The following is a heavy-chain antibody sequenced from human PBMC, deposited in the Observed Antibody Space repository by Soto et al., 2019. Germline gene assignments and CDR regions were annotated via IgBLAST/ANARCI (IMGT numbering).Heavy chain of an antibody. CDR1: GYTFTSYA. J-gene: IGHJ4*02. CDR2: INAGNGNT. Sequence: ASVKVSCKASGYTFTSYAMHWVRQAPGQRLEWMGWINAGNGNTKYSQKFQGRVTITRDTSASTAYMELSSLRSEDTAVYYCARGRPIMRTLDYWGQGTLVTVSS. CDR3: ARGRPIMRTLDY. D-gene: IGHD3-16*01. V-gene: IGHV1-3*01.